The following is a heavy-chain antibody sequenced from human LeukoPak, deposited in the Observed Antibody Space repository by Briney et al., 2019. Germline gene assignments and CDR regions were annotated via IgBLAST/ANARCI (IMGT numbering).Heavy chain of an antibody. CDR3: VRRDNTGWNYFDC. CDR1: LGSINSPF. D-gene: IGHD6-19*01. J-gene: IGHJ4*02. CDR2: IYYSGNT. V-gene: IGHV4-59*08. Sequence: SETLSLTCTVSLGSINSPFWCGIPQSPGGGVGRGGDIYYSGNTKYNPSLKSRVSISVETPKNDLSLRLTYVLTADTAIYYCVRRDNTGWNYFDCWGQGILVTVSS.